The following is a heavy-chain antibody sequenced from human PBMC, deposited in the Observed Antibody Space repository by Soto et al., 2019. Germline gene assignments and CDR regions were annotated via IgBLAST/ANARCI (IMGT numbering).Heavy chain of an antibody. Sequence: PSETLSLTCAVYCGSFSGYYWSWIRQPPWKGLEWIGEINHSGSTNYNPSLKSRVTISVDTSKNQFSLKLSSVTAADTAVYYRARVHGLVYFDYWGQGPLVTVSS. CDR3: ARVHGLVYFDY. D-gene: IGHD3-9*01. J-gene: IGHJ4*02. CDR1: CGSFSGYY. V-gene: IGHV4-34*01. CDR2: INHSGST.